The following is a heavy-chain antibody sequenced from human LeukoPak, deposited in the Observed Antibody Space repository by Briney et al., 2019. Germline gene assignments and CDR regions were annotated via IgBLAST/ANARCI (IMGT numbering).Heavy chain of an antibody. CDR2: ISGSGGHT. J-gene: IGHJ6*03. V-gene: IGHV3-23*01. Sequence: PGGSLRLSCAASGITSSSHAMSWVRQAPGKGLEWVSLISGSGGHTYYGDSVKGRFTISRDNSTNRLYLQMNSLRPEDTAVYYCAKGGAATMRAGYNYYYYYMEVWGRGTTVTVSS. D-gene: IGHD5-24*01. CDR1: GITSSSHA. CDR3: AKGGAATMRAGYNYYYYYMEV.